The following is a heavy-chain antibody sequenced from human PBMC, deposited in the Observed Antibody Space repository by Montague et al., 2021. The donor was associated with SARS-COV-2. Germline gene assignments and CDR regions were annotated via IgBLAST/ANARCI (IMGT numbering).Heavy chain of an antibody. Sequence: SLRLSCAASGFTFSSYAMSWVRQAPGKGLEWVSAISGSGGSTYYADSVKGRFTISRDNPKNTLYLQMNSLRAEDTAVYYCAKDPARVTIFGVVIIESIAFDIWGQGTMVTVSS. CDR2: ISGSGGST. J-gene: IGHJ3*02. V-gene: IGHV3-23*01. D-gene: IGHD3-3*01. CDR1: GFTFSSYA. CDR3: AKDPARVTIFGVVIIESIAFDI.